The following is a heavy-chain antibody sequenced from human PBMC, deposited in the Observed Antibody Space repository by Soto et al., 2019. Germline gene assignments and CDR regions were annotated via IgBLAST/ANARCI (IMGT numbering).Heavy chain of an antibody. V-gene: IGHV3-11*06. CDR3: ARSSGYNRFDY. Sequence: QVQLVESGGGLVKPGGSLRLSCAASAFTFNDYYMSWIRQAPGKGLEWVSYISSSGTYTDYTDSVKGRFTISRDNAKNSLYLHMESLRAEDTAVYYCARSSGYNRFDYWGQGTLVTVSS. J-gene: IGHJ4*02. CDR1: AFTFNDYY. CDR2: ISSSGTYT. D-gene: IGHD3-22*01.